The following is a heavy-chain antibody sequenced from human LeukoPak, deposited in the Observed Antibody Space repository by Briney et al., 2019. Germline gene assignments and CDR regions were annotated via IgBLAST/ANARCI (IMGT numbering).Heavy chain of an antibody. J-gene: IGHJ3*01. CDR3: AGFFYDNSGDAFDL. CDR1: GGSFTFTSHA. Sequence: SVKVSCEASGGSFTFTSHAISWVRQAPGQGLEWMGGLIPIYGSANYAQKFQGRLTITSDESTRTVYMELSSLRPEDSAVHYCAGFFYDNSGDAFDLWGQGTMVTVSS. CDR2: LIPIYGSA. V-gene: IGHV1-69*13. D-gene: IGHD3-22*01.